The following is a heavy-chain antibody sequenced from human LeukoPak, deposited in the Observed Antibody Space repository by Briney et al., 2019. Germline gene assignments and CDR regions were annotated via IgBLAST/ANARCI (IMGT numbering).Heavy chain of an antibody. CDR3: ARGLHDSSGYSYDY. V-gene: IGHV4-34*01. J-gene: IGHJ4*02. CDR2: INHSGST. CDR1: GGSXSXYY. Sequence: SETLSLTCAVYGGSXSXYYWTWIXXPPGKXLEXIGXINHSGSTNYNPSLKSRVTISVDTSKNQFSLKLSSVTAADTAVYYCARGLHDSSGYSYDYWGQGTLVTVSS. D-gene: IGHD3-22*01.